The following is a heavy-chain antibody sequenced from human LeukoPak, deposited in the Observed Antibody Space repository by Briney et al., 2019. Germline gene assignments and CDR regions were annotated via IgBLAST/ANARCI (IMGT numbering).Heavy chain of an antibody. D-gene: IGHD6-19*01. CDR3: ARILSSSWYEYFHH. V-gene: IGHV1-2*02. CDR1: GYTFTGYY. J-gene: IGHJ1*01. Sequence: GASVKVSCKASGYTFTGYYIQWVRQAPGQGLEWMGWINPNSGGTNYAQKFQGRVTMTRDTSISTAYMELSRLRSDDTAVYFCARILSSSWYEYFHHWGQGTLVTVSS. CDR2: INPNSGGT.